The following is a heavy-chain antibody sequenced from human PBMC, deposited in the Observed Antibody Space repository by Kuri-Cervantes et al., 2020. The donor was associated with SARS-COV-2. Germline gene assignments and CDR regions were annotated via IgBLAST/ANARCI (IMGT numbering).Heavy chain of an antibody. CDR3: ARALFDAFDI. Sequence: GGSLRLSWAASGFTFSSFCRNWVRQAPGKGLEWVANRKKDGSENSYVDSVTGRFTISRDNANNSLYLRMNSLRAEDTAVYYCARALFDAFDIWGQGTMVTVSS. V-gene: IGHV3-7*01. CDR1: GFTFSSFC. J-gene: IGHJ3*02. CDR2: RKKDGSEN.